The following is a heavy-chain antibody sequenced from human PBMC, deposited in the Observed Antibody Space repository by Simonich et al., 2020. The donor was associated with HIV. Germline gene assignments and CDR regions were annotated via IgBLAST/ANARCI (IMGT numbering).Heavy chain of an antibody. CDR2: INPNSGGT. Sequence: QVQLVQSGAEVKKPGASVKVSCKASGYTFTGYYMHWVRQAPGQGLEWMGWINPNSGGTNYAQKFQGRGTMTRDTSISTAYMELSRLRSDDTAVYYCARGPASTVVVYDAFDIWGQGTMVTVSS. D-gene: IGHD3-22*01. CDR3: ARGPASTVVVYDAFDI. CDR1: GYTFTGYY. V-gene: IGHV1-2*02. J-gene: IGHJ3*02.